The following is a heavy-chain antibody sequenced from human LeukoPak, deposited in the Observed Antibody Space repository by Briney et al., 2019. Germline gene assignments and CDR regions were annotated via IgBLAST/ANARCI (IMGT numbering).Heavy chain of an antibody. CDR2: ISGSGGST. CDR1: GFTFSSYA. CDR3: AKDGGGAVVVAATSPPYFDY. V-gene: IGHV3-23*01. D-gene: IGHD2-15*01. J-gene: IGHJ4*02. Sequence: PGGSLRLSCAASGFTFSSYAMSWVRQAPGKGLEWVSAISGSGGSTYYADSVKGRFTISRDNSKNTLYLQMNSLRAEDTAVYYCAKDGGGAVVVAATSPPYFDYWGQGTLVTVSS.